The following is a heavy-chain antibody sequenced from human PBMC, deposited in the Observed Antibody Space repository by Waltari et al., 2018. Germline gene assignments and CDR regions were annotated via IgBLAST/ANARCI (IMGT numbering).Heavy chain of an antibody. V-gene: IGHV3-7*01. CDR3: AREKAFGVVIIPPYY. CDR2: IKQDGREK. D-gene: IGHD3-3*01. J-gene: IGHJ4*02. Sequence: EVQLVESGGGLVQPGGSLRLSCAASGFTFSSYWMSWVRQAPGKGLEWVANIKQDGREKYYVDSVKGRFTISRDNAKNSRYLQMNSRRAEDTAVYYCAREKAFGVVIIPPYYWGQGTLVTVSS. CDR1: GFTFSSYW.